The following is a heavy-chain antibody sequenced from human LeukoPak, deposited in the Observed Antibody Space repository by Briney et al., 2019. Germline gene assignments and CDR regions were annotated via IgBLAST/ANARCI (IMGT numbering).Heavy chain of an antibody. CDR2: IYYSGST. D-gene: IGHD2-15*01. CDR3: ARDAYAYCSGGSCYLYYFDY. V-gene: IGHV4-59*12. J-gene: IGHJ4*02. Sequence: SETLSLTCTVSGGSISSYYWSWIRQPPGKGLEWIGYIYYSGSTNYNPSLKSRVTISVDTSKNQFSLKLSSVTAADTAVYYCARDAYAYCSGGSCYLYYFDYWGQGTLVTVSS. CDR1: GGSISSYY.